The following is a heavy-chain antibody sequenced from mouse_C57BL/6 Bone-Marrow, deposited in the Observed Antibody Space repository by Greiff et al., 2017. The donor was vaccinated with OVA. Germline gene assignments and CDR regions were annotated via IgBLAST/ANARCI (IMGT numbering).Heavy chain of an antibody. V-gene: IGHV1-50*01. CDR1: GYTFTSYW. Sequence: VQLQQPGAELVKPGASVKLSCKASGYTFTSYWMQWVKQRPGQGLEWIGEIDPSDSYTNYNQKFKGKATLTVDTSSSTAYMQLSSLTSEDSAVYYCARSTELRPFDYWGQGTTLTVSS. J-gene: IGHJ2*01. D-gene: IGHD3-2*02. CDR3: ARSTELRPFDY. CDR2: IDPSDSYT.